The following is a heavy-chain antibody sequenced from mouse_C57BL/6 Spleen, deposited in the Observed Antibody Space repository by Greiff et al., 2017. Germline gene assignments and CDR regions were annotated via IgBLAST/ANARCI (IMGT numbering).Heavy chain of an antibody. D-gene: IGHD2-4*01. CDR1: GFTFTDYY. Sequence: EVQGVESGGGLVQPGGSLSLSCAASGFTFTDYYMSWVRQPPGKALEWLGFIRNKANGYTTEYSASVKGRFSISRDNSQSILYLQMNALSAEDSATYYCARYDYDSSWFAYWGQGTLVTVSA. CDR2: IRNKANGYTT. V-gene: IGHV7-3*01. J-gene: IGHJ3*01. CDR3: ARYDYDSSWFAY.